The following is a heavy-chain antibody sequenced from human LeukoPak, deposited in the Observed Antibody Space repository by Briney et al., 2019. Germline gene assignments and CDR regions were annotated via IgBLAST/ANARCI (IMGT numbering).Heavy chain of an antibody. CDR2: IYSGGST. V-gene: IGHV3-53*01. J-gene: IGHJ4*02. CDR3: ARVRSYGSGRFSFDY. CDR1: GLTVSSNY. D-gene: IGHD3-10*01. Sequence: GGSLRLSCAASGLTVSSNYMSCVRQAPGKGLEWVSVIYSGGSTYYADCVKGRFTISRDNSKNTLYLQMNSLRAEDTAVYYCARVRSYGSGRFSFDYWGQGTLVTVSS.